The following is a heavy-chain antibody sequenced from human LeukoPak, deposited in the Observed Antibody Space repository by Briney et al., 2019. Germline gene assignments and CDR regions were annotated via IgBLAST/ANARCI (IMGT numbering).Heavy chain of an antibody. D-gene: IGHD3-22*01. CDR2: INPNSGGT. J-gene: IGHJ4*02. Sequence: GAAVKVSCKSSGYTFNGYYMHWVRQAPGQGLEWMGWINPNSGGTNYAQKFQGRVTMTRDTSISTAYMELSRLRSDDTAVYYCARAHITMIVELDAHWGQGTLVTVSS. V-gene: IGHV1-2*02. CDR1: GYTFNGYY. CDR3: ARAHITMIVELDAH.